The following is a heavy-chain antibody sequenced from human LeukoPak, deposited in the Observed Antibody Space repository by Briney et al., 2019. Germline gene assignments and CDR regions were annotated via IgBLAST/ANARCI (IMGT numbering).Heavy chain of an antibody. J-gene: IGHJ6*02. D-gene: IGHD6-19*01. V-gene: IGHV3-48*01. CDR1: GFTFSSYS. CDR3: ARGNRWLVFYYYGMDV. Sequence: PGGSLRLSCAASGFTFSSYSMNWVRQAPGKGLEWVSYISSSSSTIYYADSVKGRFTISRDNAKNSLYLQVNSLRAEDTAVYYCARGNRWLVFYYYGMDVWGQGTTVTVSS. CDR2: ISSSSSTI.